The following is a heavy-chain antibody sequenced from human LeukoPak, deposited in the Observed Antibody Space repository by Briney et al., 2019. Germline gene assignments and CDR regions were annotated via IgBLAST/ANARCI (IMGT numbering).Heavy chain of an antibody. CDR3: ARDPAAGTP. D-gene: IGHD6-13*01. CDR2: INTNTWNP. V-gene: IGHV7-4-1*02. J-gene: IGHJ3*01. Sequence: GASVKVSCKSSVYTFTNYAMNWVRQPRGQGLEGVGWINTNTWNPTYAQGFRGRFVYSLHTPVSTAYLQSSSLKAEDTPVYYCARDPAAGTPWGQGTMVTVSS. CDR1: VYTFTNYA.